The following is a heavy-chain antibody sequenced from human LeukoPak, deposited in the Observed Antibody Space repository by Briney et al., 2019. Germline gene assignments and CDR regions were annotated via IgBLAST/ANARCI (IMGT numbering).Heavy chain of an antibody. D-gene: IGHD3-3*01. CDR2: TVSRGTT. CDR1: GFTFTSDA. J-gene: IGHJ4*02. Sequence: GGSLRLSCVASGFTFTSDAMNWVRQAPGKGLEWVSSTVSRGTTQYADSVKGRFTISRDNSKNTLYLQMNSLRAEDTALYYCARVVYDFWSAYDYWGQGTLVTVSS. V-gene: IGHV3-23*01. CDR3: ARVVYDFWSAYDY.